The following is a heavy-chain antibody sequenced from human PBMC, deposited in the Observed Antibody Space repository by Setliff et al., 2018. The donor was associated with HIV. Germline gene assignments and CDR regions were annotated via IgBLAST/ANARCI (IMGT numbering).Heavy chain of an antibody. CDR1: GASISSGGYF. CDR2: IYHSGTT. Sequence: TSETLSLTCSVSGASISSGGYFWTWIRQPPGKGLEWVGFIYHSGTTYYNPSLESRVTMSADTSKNQFSLKLSSVTAADTAVYYCARLGAENFGDYDWVDYWGQGTLVTVSS. CDR3: ARLGAENFGDYDWVDY. J-gene: IGHJ4*02. V-gene: IGHV4-30-2*01. D-gene: IGHD5-12*01.